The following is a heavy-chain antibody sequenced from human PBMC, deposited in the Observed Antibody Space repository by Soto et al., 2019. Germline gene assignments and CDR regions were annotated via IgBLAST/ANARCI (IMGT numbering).Heavy chain of an antibody. CDR2: ISYDGSNK. Sequence: QVQLVESGGGVVQPGRSLRLSCAASGFTFSSYAMHWVRQAPGKGLEWVAVISYDGSNKYYADSVKGRFTISRDNSKNTLYLHMNSLRAEDTAVYYCARDSNRFGAWLRFPPGYFAYWGQGTLVTVSS. J-gene: IGHJ4*02. D-gene: IGHD5-12*01. CDR1: GFTFSSYA. V-gene: IGHV3-30-3*01. CDR3: ARDSNRFGAWLRFPPGYFAY.